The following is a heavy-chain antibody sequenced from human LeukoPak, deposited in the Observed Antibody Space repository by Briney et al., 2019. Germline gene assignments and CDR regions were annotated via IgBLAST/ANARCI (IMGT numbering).Heavy chain of an antibody. CDR3: ARRRYYGSGSYSPPDY. J-gene: IGHJ4*02. Sequence: SETLSLTCAVYGGSFSGYYWSWIRQPPGKGLEWIGEINHSGSTGYNPSLKSRVTISVDTSKNQFSLKLSSVTAADTAVYYCARRRYYGSGSYSPPDYWGQGTLVTVSS. CDR2: INHSGST. CDR1: GGSFSGYY. D-gene: IGHD3-10*01. V-gene: IGHV4-34*01.